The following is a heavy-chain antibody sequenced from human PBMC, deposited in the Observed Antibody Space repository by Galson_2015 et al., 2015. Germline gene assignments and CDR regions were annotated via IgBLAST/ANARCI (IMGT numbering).Heavy chain of an antibody. CDR3: ARASWVYYYDSSGYYYFDY. Sequence: SVKVSCKASGYTFTSYDIDWVRQATGQGLEWMGWMNPNSGNTGYAQKFQGRVTMTRNTSISTAYMELSSLRSEDTAVYYCARASWVYYYDSSGYYYFDYWGQGTLVTVSS. V-gene: IGHV1-8*01. CDR1: GYTFTSYD. D-gene: IGHD3-22*01. J-gene: IGHJ4*02. CDR2: MNPNSGNT.